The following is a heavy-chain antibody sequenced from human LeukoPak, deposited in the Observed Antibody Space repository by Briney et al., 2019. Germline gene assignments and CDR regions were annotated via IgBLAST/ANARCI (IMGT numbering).Heavy chain of an antibody. CDR3: ARDASNYYGSGSYSDAFDI. D-gene: IGHD3-10*01. Sequence: SETLSLTCTVSGGSISSYYWSWIRQPPGKGLEWIGYIYYSGSTNYNPPLKSRVTISVDTSKNQFSLKLSSVTAADTAVYYCARDASNYYGSGSYSDAFDIWGQGTMVTVSS. CDR1: GGSISSYY. V-gene: IGHV4-59*01. CDR2: IYYSGST. J-gene: IGHJ3*02.